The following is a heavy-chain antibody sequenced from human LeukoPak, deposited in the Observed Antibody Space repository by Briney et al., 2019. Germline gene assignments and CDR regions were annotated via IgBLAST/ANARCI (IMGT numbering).Heavy chain of an antibody. J-gene: IGHJ4*02. D-gene: IGHD4-17*01. CDR2: ISSSGSTI. CDR3: ARDRGYGDYYFDY. Sequence: PGGSLRLSCAASGFTFSSYEMNWVRQAPGKGLEWVSYISSSGSTIYYADSVKGRFTISRDNAKNTLYLQMNSLRAEDTAVYYCARDRGYGDYYFDYWGQGTLVTVSS. CDR1: GFTFSSYE. V-gene: IGHV3-48*03.